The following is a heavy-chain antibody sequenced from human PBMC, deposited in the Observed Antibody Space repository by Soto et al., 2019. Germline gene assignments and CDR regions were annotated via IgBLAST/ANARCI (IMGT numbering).Heavy chain of an antibody. CDR2: ITASGVTT. D-gene: IGHD6-19*01. J-gene: IGHJ4*02. CDR3: AKEMIASTVADFFAY. Sequence: EVQLLESGGGLVQPGGSLRLSCAASGFTFSNYAMTWVRQAPGKGLEWVSTITASGVTTYYADSVKGRFTISRDNSKNTLYLQMPNLRADDTALYYCAKEMIASTVADFFAYWGQGTLVTVSS. V-gene: IGHV3-23*01. CDR1: GFTFSNYA.